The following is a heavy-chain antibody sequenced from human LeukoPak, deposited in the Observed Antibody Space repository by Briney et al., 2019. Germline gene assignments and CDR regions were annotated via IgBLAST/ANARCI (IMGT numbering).Heavy chain of an antibody. CDR1: GGTFSSYA. Sequence: SVKVSCKASGGTFSSYAISWVRQAPGQGLEWMGGIIPIFGTANYAQKFQGRVTITADESTSTAYMELSSLRSEDTAVYYCGRAKPFSSWPRDLYYFDYWGQGTLVTVSS. J-gene: IGHJ4*02. CDR2: IIPIFGTA. V-gene: IGHV1-69*13. D-gene: IGHD6-13*01. CDR3: GRAKPFSSWPRDLYYFDY.